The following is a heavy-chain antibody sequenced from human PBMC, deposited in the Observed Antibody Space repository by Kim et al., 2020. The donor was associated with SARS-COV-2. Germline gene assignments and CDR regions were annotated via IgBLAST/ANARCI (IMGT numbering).Heavy chain of an antibody. D-gene: IGHD6-19*01. CDR3: ARDFSRGWYEDAFDI. V-gene: IGHV1-69*04. J-gene: IGHJ3*02. Sequence: QKFQGRVTITADKSTSTAYMELSSLRSEDTAVYYCARDFSRGWYEDAFDIWGQGTMVTVSS.